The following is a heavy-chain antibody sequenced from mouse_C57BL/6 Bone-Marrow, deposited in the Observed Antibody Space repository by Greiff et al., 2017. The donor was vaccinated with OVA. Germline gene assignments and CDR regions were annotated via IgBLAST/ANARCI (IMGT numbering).Heavy chain of an antibody. CDR1: GYTFTSYW. D-gene: IGHD2-2*01. V-gene: IGHV1-64*01. CDR3: ARDYGYDGYAMDY. J-gene: IGHJ4*01. Sequence: QVHVKQSGAELVKPGASVKLSCKASGYTFTSYWMHWVKQRPGQGLEWIGMIHPNSGSTNYNEKFKSKATLTVDKSSSTAYMQLSSLTSEDSAVYYCARDYGYDGYAMDYWGQGTSVTVSS. CDR2: IHPNSGST.